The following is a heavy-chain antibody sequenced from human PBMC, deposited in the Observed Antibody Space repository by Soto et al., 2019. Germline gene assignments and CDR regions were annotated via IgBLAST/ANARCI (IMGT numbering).Heavy chain of an antibody. D-gene: IGHD1-26*01. J-gene: IGHJ6*02. CDR2: INHSGST. CDR1: GGSFSVYY. V-gene: IGHV4-34*01. CDR3: ARGRGGSYPYYYYYYGMDV. Sequence: SETLSLTCAVYGGSFSVYYWSWIRHPPGKGLEWIGEINHSGSTNYNPSLKSRVTISVDTSKNQFSLKLSSVTAADTAVYYCARGRGGSYPYYYYYYGMDVWGQGTTVTVSS.